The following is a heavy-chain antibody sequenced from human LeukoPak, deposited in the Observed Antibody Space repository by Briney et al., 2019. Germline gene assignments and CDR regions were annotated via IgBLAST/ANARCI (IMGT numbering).Heavy chain of an antibody. Sequence: ASVKVSCKASGYTFSIYSISWVRQAPGLGLEWMGRIIPMSSTVDYAQRFQDRVTITADKSTGTAYMELSSLRSDDTAVYYCARGFCTSGHCYNDFDYWGQGTQVTVSS. CDR2: IIPMSSTV. V-gene: IGHV1-69*06. CDR1: GYTFSIYS. CDR3: ARGFCTSGHCYNDFDY. J-gene: IGHJ4*02. D-gene: IGHD2-15*01.